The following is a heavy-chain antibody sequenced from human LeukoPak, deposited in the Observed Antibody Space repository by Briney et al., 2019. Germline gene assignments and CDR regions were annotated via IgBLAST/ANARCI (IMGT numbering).Heavy chain of an antibody. Sequence: GASVKVSCKASGYTFTGYYMHWVRQAPGQGLEWMGRINPNSGGTNYAQKFQGRVTMTRDTSISTAYMELSRLRSDDTAVYYCARVGPAGILRFFEWFDYWGQGTLVTVSS. V-gene: IGHV1-2*06. CDR1: GYTFTGYY. CDR2: INPNSGGT. D-gene: IGHD3-3*01. CDR3: ARVGPAGILRFFEWFDY. J-gene: IGHJ4*02.